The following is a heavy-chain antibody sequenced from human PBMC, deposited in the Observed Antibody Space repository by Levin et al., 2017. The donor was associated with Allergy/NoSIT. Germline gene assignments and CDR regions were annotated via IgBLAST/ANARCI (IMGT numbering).Heavy chain of an antibody. J-gene: IGHJ3*02. V-gene: IGHV3-23*01. CDR3: AKHIISGPPRAFDI. D-gene: IGHD3-10*01. CDR2: VSSSGGST. Sequence: GGSLRLSCAASEFAFSSYAMSWVRQAPGKGLEWVSTVSSSGGSTYYADSAKGRFTISRDNSKNMVFLQMNSLRDEDTAVYYCAKHIISGPPRAFDIWGQGTMVTVSS. CDR1: EFAFSSYA.